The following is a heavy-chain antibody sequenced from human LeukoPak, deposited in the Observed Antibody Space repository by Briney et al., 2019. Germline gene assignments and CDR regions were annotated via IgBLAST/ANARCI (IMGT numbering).Heavy chain of an antibody. CDR1: GYTFTSYG. J-gene: IGHJ5*02. CDR3: ARETHDFWSGYLNWFDP. Sequence: ASVKVSCKASGYTFTSYGISWVRQAPGQGLEWMGWISAYNGNTNYAQKLQGRVTMTTDTSTSTAYMELRSLRSDDTAVYYCARETHDFWSGYLNWFDPWGQGTLVTVSS. D-gene: IGHD3-3*01. CDR2: ISAYNGNT. V-gene: IGHV1-18*01.